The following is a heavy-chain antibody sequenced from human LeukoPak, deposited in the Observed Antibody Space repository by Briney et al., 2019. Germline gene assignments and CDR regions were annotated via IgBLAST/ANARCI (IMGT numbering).Heavy chain of an antibody. V-gene: IGHV1-2*06. D-gene: IGHD2-15*01. CDR3: ARVATRKRVVVAALTFDY. J-gene: IGHJ4*02. CDR1: GYTFTGYY. Sequence: ASVKVSCKAPGYTFTGYYMHWVRQAPGQGLEWMGRINPNSGGTNYAQKFQGRVTMTRDTSISTAYMELSRLRSDDTALYYCARVATRKRVVVAALTFDYWGQGTLVTVSS. CDR2: INPNSGGT.